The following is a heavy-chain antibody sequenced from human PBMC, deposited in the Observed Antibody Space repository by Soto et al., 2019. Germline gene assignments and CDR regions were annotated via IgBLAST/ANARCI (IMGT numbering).Heavy chain of an antibody. V-gene: IGHV3-7*03. J-gene: IGHJ4*02. CDR1: GFIFSDYW. CDR3: ARARIDY. CDR2: ISPEGSEK. Sequence: EVQLVESGGGLVQPGGSLRLSCAVSGFIFSDYWMTWVRQAPGKGLEWVATISPEGSEKYYVDSLKGRFTISRDNAKNSLYLQMISLRDEDTALYYCARARIDYWGRGNLITVSS.